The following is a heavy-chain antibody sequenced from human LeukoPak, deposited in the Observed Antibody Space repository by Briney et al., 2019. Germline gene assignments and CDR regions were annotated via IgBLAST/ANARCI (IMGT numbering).Heavy chain of an antibody. CDR3: ARVGYYESSGYYEY. D-gene: IGHD3-22*01. CDR1: XXXXXXXX. Sequence: VKXSCKAXXXXXXXXXMHXXRXAPGXXLXXXXXIHPNIGGTNYAQKFQGMVTMTRDTSISTVYMGLSRLRSDDTAVYYCARVGYYESSGYYEYWGQGTLVTVSS. CDR2: IHPNIGGT. J-gene: IGHJ4*02. V-gene: IGHV1-2*02.